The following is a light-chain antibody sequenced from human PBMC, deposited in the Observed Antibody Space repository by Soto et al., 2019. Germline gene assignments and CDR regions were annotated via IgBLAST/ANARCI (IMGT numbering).Light chain of an antibody. Sequence: QSALTQPPSASGSPGQTVAISCTGTSSDVGAYKYVSWYQQHPGKAPKLMIYDVTERPSGVPDRFSGSKSGNTASLTVSGLQPEDEADYSCCSYTTSSTYVFGTGTKLTVL. V-gene: IGLV2-8*01. J-gene: IGLJ1*01. CDR1: SSDVGAYKY. CDR3: CSYTTSSTYV. CDR2: DVT.